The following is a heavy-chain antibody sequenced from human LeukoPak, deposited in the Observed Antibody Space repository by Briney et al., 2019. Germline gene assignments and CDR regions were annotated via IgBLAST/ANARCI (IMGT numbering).Heavy chain of an antibody. CDR2: ISSSGSTI. Sequence: GGSLRLSCAASGFTLSDYYMSWIRQAPGKGLEWVSYISSSGSTIYYADSVKGRFTISRDNAKNSLYLQMNSLRAEDTAVYYCARGITYYYDSSGYRIFDYWGQGTLVTVSS. CDR1: GFTLSDYY. CDR3: ARGITYYYDSSGYRIFDY. V-gene: IGHV3-11*01. J-gene: IGHJ4*02. D-gene: IGHD3-22*01.